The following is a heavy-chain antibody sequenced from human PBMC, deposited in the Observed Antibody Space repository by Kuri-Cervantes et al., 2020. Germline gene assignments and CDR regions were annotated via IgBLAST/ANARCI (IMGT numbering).Heavy chain of an antibody. D-gene: IGHD2-15*01. J-gene: IGHJ4*02. V-gene: IGHV1-69*06. Sequence: SVKVSCKASGYTFTSYGISWVRQAPGQGLEWMGGIIPIFGTANYAQKFQGRVTITADKSTSTAYMELSSLRSEDTAVYYCARLGYCSGGSCRHYWGQGTLVTVSS. CDR1: GYTFTSYG. CDR2: IIPIFGTA. CDR3: ARLGYCSGGSCRHY.